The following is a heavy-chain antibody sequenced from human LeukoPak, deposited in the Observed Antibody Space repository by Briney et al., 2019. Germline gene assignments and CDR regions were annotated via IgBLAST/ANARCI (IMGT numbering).Heavy chain of an antibody. J-gene: IGHJ5*02. Sequence: SQTLSLTCTVSGGSISSGSYYWSWIRQPAGKGLEWIGRIYTSGSTNYNPSLKSRVTISVDTSKNQFSLKLSSVTAADTAVYYCARGLVPAAISTWVDPWGQGTLVTVSS. D-gene: IGHD2-2*01. CDR2: IYTSGST. CDR3: ARGLVPAAISTWVDP. CDR1: GGSISSGSYY. V-gene: IGHV4-61*02.